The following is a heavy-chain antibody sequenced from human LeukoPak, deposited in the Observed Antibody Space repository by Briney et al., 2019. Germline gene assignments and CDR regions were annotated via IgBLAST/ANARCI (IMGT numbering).Heavy chain of an antibody. D-gene: IGHD6-13*01. Sequence: GGSLRLSCAASGFTFRNYWMSWVRQAPGTGLEWVANIKQDGSDRNYVTSVRGRFTISRDNAKNSLYLQMNSLRDEDTAVYYCAREGAYSSSWYDYWGQGTLVTVSS. J-gene: IGHJ4*02. CDR3: AREGAYSSSWYDY. CDR2: IKQDGSDR. CDR1: GFTFRNYW. V-gene: IGHV3-7*01.